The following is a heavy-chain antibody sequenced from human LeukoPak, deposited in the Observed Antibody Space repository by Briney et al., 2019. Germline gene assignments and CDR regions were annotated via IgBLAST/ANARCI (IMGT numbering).Heavy chain of an antibody. CDR3: ARDFAAVPGPAPLYWYFDL. CDR2: IWYDGGNK. D-gene: IGHD6-19*01. J-gene: IGHJ2*01. CDR1: GFTFSSYG. V-gene: IGHV3-33*01. Sequence: GRSLRLSCAASGFTFSSYGMHWVRQAPGKGLEWVAVIWYDGGNKHFAASVKGRFTISRDNSKNTLYLQMNSLRAEDTAVYYCARDFAAVPGPAPLYWYFDLWGRGTLVTVSS.